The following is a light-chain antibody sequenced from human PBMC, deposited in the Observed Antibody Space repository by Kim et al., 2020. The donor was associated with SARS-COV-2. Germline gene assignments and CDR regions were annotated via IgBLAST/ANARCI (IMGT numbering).Light chain of an antibody. CDR2: LDN. CDR1: NSNIGNNP. Sequence: ELTQPPSTSVTPGQRVTLSCSGTNSNIGNNPVNWYQQLPGTAPKLLIYLDNRRPSGVPDRFSGSRSGTSASLAITGLQSEDEADYYCATWDGSLSGVVFGGGTQLTVL. V-gene: IGLV1-44*01. J-gene: IGLJ3*02. CDR3: ATWDGSLSGVV.